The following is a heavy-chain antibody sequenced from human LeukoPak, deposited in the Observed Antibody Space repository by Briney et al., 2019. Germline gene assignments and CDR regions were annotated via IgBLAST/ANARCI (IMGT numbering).Heavy chain of an antibody. D-gene: IGHD3-10*01. CDR3: ARGFRYYGSGSSPSFDY. CDR2: ISSNGGST. Sequence: GGSLRLSCAASGFTFSSYAMHWVRQAPGKGLEYVSAISSNGGSTYYANSVKGRFTISRDNSKNTLYLQMGSLRAEDMAVYYCARGFRYYGSGSSPSFDYWGQGTLVTVSS. V-gene: IGHV3-64*01. CDR1: GFTFSSYA. J-gene: IGHJ4*02.